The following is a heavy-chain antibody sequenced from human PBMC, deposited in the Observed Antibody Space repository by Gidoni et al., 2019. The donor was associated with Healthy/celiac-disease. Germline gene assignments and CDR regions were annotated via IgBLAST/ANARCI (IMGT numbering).Heavy chain of an antibody. V-gene: IGHV3-30*18. Sequence: QVQLVESGGGVVQPGRSLRLSCAASGFTFSSYGMHWVRQAPGKGLGWVAVISYDGSNKYDADSVKGRFTISRDNSKNTLYLQMNSLRAEDTAVYYCAKDSSGWYVPAYRFDYWGQGTLVTVSS. J-gene: IGHJ4*02. CDR3: AKDSSGWYVPAYRFDY. CDR1: GFTFSSYG. CDR2: ISYDGSNK. D-gene: IGHD6-19*01.